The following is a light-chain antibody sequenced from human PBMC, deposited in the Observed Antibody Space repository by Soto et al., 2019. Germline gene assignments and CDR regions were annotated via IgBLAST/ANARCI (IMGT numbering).Light chain of an antibody. J-gene: IGLJ2*01. CDR2: DVS. Sequence: QSALTQPASVSGSPGQSITISCTGTSSDVGGYNYVSWYQQHPGKAPNLIIFDVSNRPSGVSNRFSGSKSGNSASLTNSGLQAEDEADYYCSSYTGITTPVVFGGGTKLTVL. CDR3: SSYTGITTPVV. V-gene: IGLV2-14*01. CDR1: SSDVGGYNY.